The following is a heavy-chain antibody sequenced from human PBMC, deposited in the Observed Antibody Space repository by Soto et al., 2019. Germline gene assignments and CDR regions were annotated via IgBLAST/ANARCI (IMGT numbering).Heavy chain of an antibody. V-gene: IGHV3-48*02. D-gene: IGHD2-15*01. J-gene: IGHJ6*02. CDR3: ARCSRNSCYSYGVDV. CDR1: GFTFSNCG. CDR2: ISDSGATK. Sequence: GGTLRLSCAASGFTFSNCGMNWVRQTPGKGLEWVSYISDSGATKHYADSVKGRFTISRDNGKDSLYLQMNSLRDEDTAVYFCARCSRNSCYSYGVDVWGQGATVTVSS.